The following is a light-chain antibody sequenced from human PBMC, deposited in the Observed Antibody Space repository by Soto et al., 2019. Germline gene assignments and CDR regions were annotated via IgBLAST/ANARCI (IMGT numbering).Light chain of an antibody. CDR3: AAWDDSLSSHV. J-gene: IGLJ1*01. Sequence: QCFPTQPPSASATPGQRFNISCSGSSSNIGSNYVYWYQQFPGTAPKLLVHRNNQRPSGVPDRFSGSKSGTSASLAISGLRSEDEADYYCAAWDDSLSSHVFGTGTKVTVL. CDR2: RNN. V-gene: IGLV1-47*01. CDR1: SSNIGSNY.